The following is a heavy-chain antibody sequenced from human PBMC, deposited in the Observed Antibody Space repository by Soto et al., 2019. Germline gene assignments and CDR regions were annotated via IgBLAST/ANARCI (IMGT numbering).Heavy chain of an antibody. V-gene: IGHV1-18*04. CDR2: ISPYNGDT. J-gene: IGHJ6*02. CDR3: AREVGHMDV. D-gene: IGHD1-26*01. Sequence: ASVKVSCKAAGYTFTTYGINWVRQAPGQGLEWMGWISPYNGDTNYAQNLQGRVTMTTDASTRTAYMELRSLISDDTAVYYCAREVGHMDVWGQGTTVTVSS. CDR1: GYTFTTYG.